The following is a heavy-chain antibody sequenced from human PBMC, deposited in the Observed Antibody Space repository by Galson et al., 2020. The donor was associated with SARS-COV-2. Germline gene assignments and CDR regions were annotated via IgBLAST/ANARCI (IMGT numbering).Heavy chain of an antibody. V-gene: IGHV4-30-4*01. CDR3: ARDQTKNAVLTGYYYYYGMDV. CDR1: GGSISSGDYY. J-gene: IGHJ6*02. CDR2: IYYSGST. Sequence: ASETLSLTCTVSGGSISSGDYYWSWIRQPPGKGLEWIGYIYYSGSTYYNPSLKSRVTISVDTSKNQFSLKLSSVTAADTAVYYCARDQTKNAVLTGYYYYYGMDVWSQGTTVTVSS. D-gene: IGHD3-9*01.